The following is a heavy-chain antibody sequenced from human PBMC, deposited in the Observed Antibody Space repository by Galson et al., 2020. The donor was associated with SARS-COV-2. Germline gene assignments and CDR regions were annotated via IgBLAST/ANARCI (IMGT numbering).Heavy chain of an antibody. J-gene: IGHJ6*03. CDR1: GFTFSSYD. Sequence: GGSLRLSCAASGFTFSSYDMHWVRQATGKGLEWVSAIGTAGDTYYPGSVKGRFTISRENAKNSLYLQMNSLRAGDTAVYYCARGGGLYSSSSQYYMDVWGKGTTVTVSS. V-gene: IGHV3-13*04. CDR2: IGTAGDT. D-gene: IGHD6-6*01. CDR3: ARGGGLYSSSSQYYMDV.